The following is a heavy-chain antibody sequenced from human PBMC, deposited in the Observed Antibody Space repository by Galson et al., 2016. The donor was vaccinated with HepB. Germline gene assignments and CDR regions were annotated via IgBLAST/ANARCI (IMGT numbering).Heavy chain of an antibody. CDR2: ISYDGTIQ. Sequence: SLRLSCAASGFTFSRSAMHWVRQAPGKGLEWVAVISYDGTIQYYADFAKGRITMTTDASTGTAYMELRTLRSDDTAVYYCARWDGGCGGYCYIYDYWGQGTLVTVSS. J-gene: IGHJ4*02. V-gene: IGHV3-30-3*01. CDR3: ARWDGGCGGYCYIYDY. D-gene: IGHD2-21*02. CDR1: GFTFSRSA.